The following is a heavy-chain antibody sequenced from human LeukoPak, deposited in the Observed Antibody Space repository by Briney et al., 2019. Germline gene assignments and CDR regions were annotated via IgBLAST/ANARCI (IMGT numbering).Heavy chain of an antibody. CDR1: GFTFSSYG. CDR3: AREYYYGSGSYYNIYYYYGMDV. CDR2: IWYDGSNK. Sequence: GRSLRLSCAASGFTFSSYGMHWVRQAPGKGLEWVAVIWYDGSNKYYADSVKGRFTISRDNSKNTLYLQMNSLRAEDTAVYYCAREYYYGSGSYYNIYYYYGMDVWGQGTTVTVSS. J-gene: IGHJ6*02. V-gene: IGHV3-33*01. D-gene: IGHD3-10*01.